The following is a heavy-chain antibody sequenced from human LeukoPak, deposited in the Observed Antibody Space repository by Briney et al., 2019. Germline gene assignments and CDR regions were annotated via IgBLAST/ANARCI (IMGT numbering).Heavy chain of an antibody. Sequence: SETLSVTCTVSGGSITSHYWSWIRQPPGKGLEWIGYIYYSRGTNYNPSLKSRLRISVDTSKHQYSLKLSSVTAADTAVYYCAGGSPGSSSWYYDYWGQGTMVTVSS. D-gene: IGHD6-13*01. CDR2: IYYSRGT. V-gene: IGHV4-59*11. CDR3: AGGSPGSSSWYYDY. J-gene: IGHJ4*02. CDR1: GGSITSHY.